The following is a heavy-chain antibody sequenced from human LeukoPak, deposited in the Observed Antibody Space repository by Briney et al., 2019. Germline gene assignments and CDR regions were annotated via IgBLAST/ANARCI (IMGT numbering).Heavy chain of an antibody. CDR1: GFIFSSYG. V-gene: IGHV3-33*01. J-gene: IGHJ4*02. CDR2: IWYDGTNT. CDR3: ARTPLYSTSWHCDY. Sequence: GGSLRLSCAASGFIFSSYGMHWVRQAPGKGLEWVAVIWYDGTNTDYAESVKGRFTISRDNSKDTLYLDMNSLRDEDTAVYYCARTPLYSTSWHCDYWGQGILVTVSS. D-gene: IGHD6-13*01.